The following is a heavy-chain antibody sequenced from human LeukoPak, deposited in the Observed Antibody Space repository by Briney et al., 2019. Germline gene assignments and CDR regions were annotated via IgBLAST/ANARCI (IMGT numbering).Heavy chain of an antibody. CDR2: INTDGSST. J-gene: IGHJ6*03. CDR3: ARGAAGGRDYYYYMDV. D-gene: IGHD6-13*01. V-gene: IGHV3-74*01. Sequence: GGSLRLSCAASGFTFSSYWMHWVRQAPGKGLVWVSRINTDGSSTSYADSVKGRFTISRDNAKNTLYLQMSSLRAEDTAVYYCARGAAGGRDYYYYMDVWGKGTTVTVSS. CDR1: GFTFSSYW.